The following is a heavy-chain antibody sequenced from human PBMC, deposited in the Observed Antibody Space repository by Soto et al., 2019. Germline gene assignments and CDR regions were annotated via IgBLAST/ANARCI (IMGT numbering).Heavy chain of an antibody. CDR2: INPNGGST. Sequence: QVQLVQSGAEVKKPGASVKISCEASGYSFTSQYVHWVRQAPGQGLEWMGIINPNGGSTTYAQKCRGRVTPSRDNAPSKVYMGARRLTSGDPAVFYGARKKGARPGGGGTEPLDIWGQGTMVTVAS. V-gene: IGHV1-46*01. J-gene: IGHJ3*02. D-gene: IGHD3-16*01. CDR3: ARKKGARPGGGGTEPLDI. CDR1: GYSFTSQY.